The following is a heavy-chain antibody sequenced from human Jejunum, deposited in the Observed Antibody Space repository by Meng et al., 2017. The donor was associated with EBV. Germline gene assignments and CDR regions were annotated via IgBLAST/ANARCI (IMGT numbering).Heavy chain of an antibody. J-gene: IGHJ4*02. CDR2: IFYSGNT. V-gene: IGHV4-59*01. CDR3: ARSLYSTGWFSADN. Sequence: GQWQGSGPGLVKPSETLSLTCTVSGGSISSYFWSWIRQPPGKGLEWIGDIFYSGNTNYNPSLNSRVTISIDTSKNQFSLKLSSVTAADTAVYYCARSLYSTGWFSADNWGQGTLVTVSS. D-gene: IGHD6-13*01. CDR1: GGSISSYF.